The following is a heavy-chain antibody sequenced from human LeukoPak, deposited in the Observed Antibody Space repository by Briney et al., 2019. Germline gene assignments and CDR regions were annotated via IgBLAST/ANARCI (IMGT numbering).Heavy chain of an antibody. CDR3: GRHKSVVVVAATDPRGADYYYYYGMDV. CDR2: INPTSGGI. CDR1: GYTFTGYH. D-gene: IGHD2-15*01. Sequence: ASVKVSCKGSGYTFTGYHMYWLRQAPGQGLEWMGSINPTSGGINYAQKFQSRVTMTRETSISTAHMALSRLRSDDTAVYYCGRHKSVVVVAATDPRGADYYYYYGMDVWGQGTTVTVSS. J-gene: IGHJ6*02. V-gene: IGHV1-2*02.